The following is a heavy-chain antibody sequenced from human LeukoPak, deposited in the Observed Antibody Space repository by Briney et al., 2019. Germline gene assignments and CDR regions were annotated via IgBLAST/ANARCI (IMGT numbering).Heavy chain of an antibody. J-gene: IGHJ4*02. CDR3: ARGLESRYDSSGYYFDY. CDR1: GLTSNNYA. Sequence: PGGSLRLSCAVSGLTSNNYAMSWVRQAPGKGLEYVSAISSNGGSTYYANSVKGRFTISRDNSKNTLYLQMGSLRAEDMAVYYCARGLESRYDSSGYYFDYWGQGTLVTVSS. D-gene: IGHD3-22*01. V-gene: IGHV3-64*01. CDR2: ISSNGGST.